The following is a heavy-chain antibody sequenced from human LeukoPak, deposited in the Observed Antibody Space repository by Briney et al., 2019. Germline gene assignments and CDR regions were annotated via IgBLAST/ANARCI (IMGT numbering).Heavy chain of an antibody. J-gene: IGHJ4*02. CDR1: GYTFSNYG. D-gene: IGHD3-16*01. CDR2: INPNSGGT. Sequence: ASVKVSCKASGYTFSNYGISWVRQAPGQGLEWMGWINPNSGGTNYAQKFQGRVTMTEDTSTDTAYMELSSLRSEDTAVYYCATDPAMGDYWGQGTLVTVSS. CDR3: ATDPAMGDY. V-gene: IGHV1-18*01.